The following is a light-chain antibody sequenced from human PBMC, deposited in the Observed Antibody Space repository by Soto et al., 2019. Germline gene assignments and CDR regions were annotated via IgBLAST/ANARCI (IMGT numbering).Light chain of an antibody. J-gene: IGKJ1*01. CDR3: QQYVSSPWA. CDR2: DAS. V-gene: IGKV3-20*01. CDR1: QSVSSY. Sequence: EIVLTQSPATLSLSPGERATLSCRASQSVSSYLAWYQQIPGQAPRLLINDASRRATGIPDRFSGSGSGTDFTLTISRLEPEDFAVYYCQQYVSSPWAFGQGTKVDIK.